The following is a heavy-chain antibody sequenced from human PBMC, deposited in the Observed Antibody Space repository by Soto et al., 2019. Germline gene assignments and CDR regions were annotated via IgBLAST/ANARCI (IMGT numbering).Heavy chain of an antibody. Sequence: QVHLQESGPGLVEPSQTLSLYCAVSGASISSDAYHWSWMRQHPGNGLEWVGFISSRGRTYYNPSRKSRIAISEDTSKSQFSLNLTSVNAAYTAMYFWARDRFTGNCSKFDYWGQGILVTVSS. D-gene: IGHD3-16*02. CDR2: ISSRGRT. CDR1: GASISSDAYH. V-gene: IGHV4-31*11. CDR3: ARDRFTGNCSKFDY. J-gene: IGHJ4*02.